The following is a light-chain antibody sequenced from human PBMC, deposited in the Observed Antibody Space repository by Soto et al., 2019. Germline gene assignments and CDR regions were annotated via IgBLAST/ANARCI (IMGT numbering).Light chain of an antibody. CDR1: SGHSSYA. CDR2: LNTDGSH. J-gene: IGLJ3*02. CDR3: QTWDTGIQV. Sequence: QPVLTQSPSVSASLGASVKLTCTLSSGHSSYAIAWHQQQPEKGPRYLMKLNTDGSHTKGDGIPDRFSGSSSGAERYLTISSLQSEDEADYYCQTWDTGIQVFGGGTKLTVL. V-gene: IGLV4-69*01.